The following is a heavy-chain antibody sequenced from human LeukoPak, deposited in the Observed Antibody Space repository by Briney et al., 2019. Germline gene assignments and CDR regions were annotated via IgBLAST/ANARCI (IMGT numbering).Heavy chain of an antibody. V-gene: IGHV4-61*01. CDR3: ARGDDILTGYYPFDH. J-gene: IGHJ4*02. CDR2: VYYSGST. Sequence: AETLSLTCTVSGGSVSSGSYYWSWIRQPPGKGLEWIGCVYYSGSTNYNPSLKSRVTISVDTSKNQFSLKLSSVTAADTAVYYCARGDDILTGYYPFDHWGQGTLVTVSS. D-gene: IGHD3-9*01. CDR1: GGSVSSGSYY.